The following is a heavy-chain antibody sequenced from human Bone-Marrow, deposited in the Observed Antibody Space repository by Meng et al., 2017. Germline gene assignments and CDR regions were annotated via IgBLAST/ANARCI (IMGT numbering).Heavy chain of an antibody. J-gene: IGHJ2*01. V-gene: IGHV4-31*11. CDR2: IYYSGST. D-gene: IGHD4-17*01. CDR1: GGYISSGNHY. Sequence: QRWVLCLLKPSETLSLPCACYGGYISSGNHYWSWIRQHPGKGLEYIGYIYYSGSTYYNPSLKSRVIISVDTSKNQFSLRLNSVTAADTAVYYCASLYGDSSVWYLDLWGRGTLVTVSS. CDR3: ASLYGDSSVWYLDL.